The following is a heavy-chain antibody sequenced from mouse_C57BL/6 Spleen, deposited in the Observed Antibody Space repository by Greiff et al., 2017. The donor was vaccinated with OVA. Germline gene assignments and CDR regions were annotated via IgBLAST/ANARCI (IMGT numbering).Heavy chain of an antibody. CDR1: GYSITSGYY. V-gene: IGHV3-6*01. CDR3: ASELGYGY. J-gene: IGHJ2*01. CDR2: ISYDGSN. D-gene: IGHD2-10*02. Sequence: VQLQQSGPGLVKPSQSLSLTCSATGYSITSGYYWNWIRQFPGNKLEWMGYISYDGSNNYNPSLKNRISITRDTSTNQFFLKLNSVTTEDTATYSGASELGYGYWGQGTTLTVSS.